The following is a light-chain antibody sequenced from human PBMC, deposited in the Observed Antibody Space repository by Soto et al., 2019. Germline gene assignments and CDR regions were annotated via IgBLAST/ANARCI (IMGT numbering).Light chain of an antibody. V-gene: IGKV3-15*01. J-gene: IGKJ1*01. CDR3: QHYHIWPPL. CDR2: DAS. Sequence: LSQSAATVSVSPRERATLSCRASQSISSDLGWYQQRPGQAPRLLIHDASTRATGIPARFSGSGSGTEFTLTISSLQSEDSAVYYCQHYHIWPPLFGQGTKVDIK. CDR1: QSISSD.